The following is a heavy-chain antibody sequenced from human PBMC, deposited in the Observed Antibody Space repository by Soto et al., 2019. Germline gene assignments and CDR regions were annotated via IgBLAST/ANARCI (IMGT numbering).Heavy chain of an antibody. Sequence: EVHLVESGGGLVQPGGSLRLSCTASGFTCSDSWMTWVRQAPGKGLERVARIKPDESEKKYADSVKGRFSISRDNAKNSMYLLMDSLRGEDTAVYYCVRGGSNYASWGQGTLVTVSS. V-gene: IGHV3-7*01. D-gene: IGHD4-4*01. J-gene: IGHJ5*02. CDR2: IKPDESEK. CDR1: GFTCSDSW. CDR3: VRGGSNYAS.